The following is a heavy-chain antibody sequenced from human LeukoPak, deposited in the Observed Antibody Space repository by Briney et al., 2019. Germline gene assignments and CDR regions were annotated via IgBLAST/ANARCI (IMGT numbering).Heavy chain of an antibody. Sequence: SSETLSLTCAVYGGSFSGYYWSWIRQPPGKGLEWIGEINHSGSTNYNPSLKSRVTISVDTSKNQFSLKLSSVTAADTAVYYCARDTYPSDYFDYWGQGTLVTVSS. CDR1: GGSFSGYY. J-gene: IGHJ4*02. CDR3: ARDTYPSDYFDY. CDR2: INHSGST. V-gene: IGHV4-34*01. D-gene: IGHD2-2*01.